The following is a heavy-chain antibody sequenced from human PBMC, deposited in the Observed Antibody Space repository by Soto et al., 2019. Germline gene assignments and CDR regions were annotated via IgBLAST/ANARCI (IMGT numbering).Heavy chain of an antibody. CDR2: INHSGST. V-gene: IGHV4-34*01. CDR1: GGSFSGYY. D-gene: IGHD4-17*01. J-gene: IGHJ4*02. CDR3: ARGRGDNGDYREYYFDY. Sequence: QVQLQQWGAGLLKPSETLSLTCAVYGGSFSGYYWSWIRQPPGKGLEWIGEINHSGSTNYNPSLKSRVTISLDTSKNQFSLKLSSVTAADTAVYYCARGRGDNGDYREYYFDYWGQGTLVTVSS.